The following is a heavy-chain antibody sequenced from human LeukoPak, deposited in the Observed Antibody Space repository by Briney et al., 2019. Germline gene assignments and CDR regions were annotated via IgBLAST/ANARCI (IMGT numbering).Heavy chain of an antibody. Sequence: GGSLRLSCAASGFTFSDYYMSWIRQAPGKGLESVSYISLSSTYTNYADSVKGRFTISRDNSKNSLYPQMSSLRAEDTAVYYCARDRREGFDCSSTSCPYYYSGMDVWGQGTTVTVSS. CDR2: ISLSSTYT. D-gene: IGHD2-2*01. J-gene: IGHJ6*02. CDR3: ARDRREGFDCSSTSCPYYYSGMDV. CDR1: GFTFSDYY. V-gene: IGHV3-11*06.